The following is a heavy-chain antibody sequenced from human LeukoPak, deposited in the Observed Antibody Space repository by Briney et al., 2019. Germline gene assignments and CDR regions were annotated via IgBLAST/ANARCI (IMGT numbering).Heavy chain of an antibody. Sequence: ASVKVSCKASGYTFTSYDINWVRQATGQGLEWMGWMNPNSGNTGYAQKFQGRVTITRNTSISTAYMELSSLRSEDTAVYYCAREKGTMAREMALETWGQGTMVTVSS. CDR1: GYTFTSYD. V-gene: IGHV1-8*03. D-gene: IGHD3-10*01. CDR2: MNPNSGNT. J-gene: IGHJ3*01. CDR3: AREKGTMAREMALET.